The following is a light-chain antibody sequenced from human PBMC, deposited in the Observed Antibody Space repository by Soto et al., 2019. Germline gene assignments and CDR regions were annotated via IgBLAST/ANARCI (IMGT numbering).Light chain of an antibody. Sequence: DIQMTQSPSPLSASVGDRVTITCRASQSISRWLAWYQQKPGKAPNLLIHDGFSLESGVPSRFSGSGSGTEFTLTITSLQPDDFATYYCQQYHTSWTFGQGTRVEI. V-gene: IGKV1-5*01. CDR1: QSISRW. CDR2: DGF. J-gene: IGKJ1*01. CDR3: QQYHTSWT.